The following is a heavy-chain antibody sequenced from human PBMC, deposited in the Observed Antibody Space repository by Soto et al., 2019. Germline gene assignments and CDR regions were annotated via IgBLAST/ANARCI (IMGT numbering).Heavy chain of an antibody. Sequence: PSETLSLTCTVSGGSVSGGSYYWSWTRQPPGKGLEWIGYIDYSGSTNYNPSLKSRVTISVDTSKNQFFLRLSSVTAADTAVYYCARDFGVGGSYNYYYGMDVWGRGTTVTVSS. D-gene: IGHD1-26*01. V-gene: IGHV4-61*01. J-gene: IGHJ6*02. CDR1: GGSVSGGSYY. CDR2: IDYSGST. CDR3: ARDFGVGGSYNYYYGMDV.